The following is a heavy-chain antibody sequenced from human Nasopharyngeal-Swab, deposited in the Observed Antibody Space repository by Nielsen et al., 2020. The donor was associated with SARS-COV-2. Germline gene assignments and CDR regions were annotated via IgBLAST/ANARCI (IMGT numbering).Heavy chain of an antibody. CDR3: AREPSGSYRDYFDY. J-gene: IGHJ4*02. CDR1: GGSISSGSYY. CDR2: IYTSGST. Sequence: SETLSLTCTVSGGSISSGSYYWSWLRQPAGKGLEWIGRIYTSGSTNYNPSLKSRVTIPVDTSKNQFSLKLSSVTAADTAVYYCAREPSGSYRDYFDYWGQGTLVTVSS. D-gene: IGHD1-26*01. V-gene: IGHV4-61*02.